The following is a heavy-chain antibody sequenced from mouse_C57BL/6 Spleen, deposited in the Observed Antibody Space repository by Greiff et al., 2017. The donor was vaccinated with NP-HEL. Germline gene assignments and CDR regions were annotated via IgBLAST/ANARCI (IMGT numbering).Heavy chain of an antibody. CDR3: ARGPHYGSSYYAMDY. Sequence: VQLKESGPELVKPGASVKISCKASGYSFTDYNMNWVKQSNGKSLEWIGVINPNYGTTSYNQKFKGKATLTVDQSSSTAYMQLNSLTSEDSAVYYCARGPHYGSSYYAMDYWGQGTSVTVSS. J-gene: IGHJ4*01. V-gene: IGHV1-39*01. D-gene: IGHD1-1*01. CDR2: INPNYGTT. CDR1: GYSFTDYN.